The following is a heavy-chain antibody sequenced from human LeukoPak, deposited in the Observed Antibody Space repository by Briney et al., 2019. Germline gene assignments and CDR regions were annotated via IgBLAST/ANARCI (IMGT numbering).Heavy chain of an antibody. CDR1: GGSFSGYY. Sequence: SETLSLTCAVYGGSFSGYYWSWIRQPPGKGLEWIGEINHSGSTNYDPSLKSRVTISVDTSKNQFSLKLSSVTAADTAVYYCARDYYDSSGYYSYFDYWGQGTLVTVSS. D-gene: IGHD3-22*01. J-gene: IGHJ4*02. V-gene: IGHV4-34*01. CDR3: ARDYYDSSGYYSYFDY. CDR2: INHSGST.